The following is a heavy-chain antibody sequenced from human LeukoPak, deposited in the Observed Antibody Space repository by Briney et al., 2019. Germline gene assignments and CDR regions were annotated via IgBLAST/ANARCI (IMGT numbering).Heavy chain of an antibody. CDR2: INHSGST. D-gene: IGHD6-13*01. J-gene: IGHJ5*02. Sequence: SETLSLTCAVYGGSFSGYYWSWIRQPPGKGLEWIGEINHSGSTNYNPSLKSRVTISVDTCKNQFSLKLSSVTAADTAVYYCARRGTTYSSSWYNWFDPWGQGTLVTVSS. CDR1: GGSFSGYY. CDR3: ARRGTTYSSSWYNWFDP. V-gene: IGHV4-34*01.